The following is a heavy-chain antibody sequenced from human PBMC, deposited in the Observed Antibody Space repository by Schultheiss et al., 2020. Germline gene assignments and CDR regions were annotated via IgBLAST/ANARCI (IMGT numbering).Heavy chain of an antibody. V-gene: IGHV4-39*01. CDR1: GGSISSSSYY. J-gene: IGHJ3*02. Sequence: SQTLSLTCTVSGGSISSSSYYWGWIRQPPGKGLEWIGSIYYSGSTYYNPSLKSRVTISVDTSKNQFSLKLSSVTAADTAVYYCARVGVPFGRDIWGQGTMVTVS. D-gene: IGHD3-10*01. CDR2: IYYSGST. CDR3: ARVGVPFGRDI.